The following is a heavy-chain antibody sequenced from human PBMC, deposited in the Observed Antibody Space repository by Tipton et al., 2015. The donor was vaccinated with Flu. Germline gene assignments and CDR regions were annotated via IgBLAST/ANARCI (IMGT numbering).Heavy chain of an antibody. J-gene: IGHJ4*02. CDR3: AEDRETYYRVMES. Sequence: AVSGFTLSDYAMSWVRQAPGKGLEWVAGISASGGSTNFADSVKGRFTISRDNSKNTLYLEMNSLRAEDTALYYCAEDRETYYRVMESWGQGTLVTVSS. CDR2: ISASGGST. V-gene: IGHV3-23*01. CDR1: GFTLSDYA. D-gene: IGHD3-22*01.